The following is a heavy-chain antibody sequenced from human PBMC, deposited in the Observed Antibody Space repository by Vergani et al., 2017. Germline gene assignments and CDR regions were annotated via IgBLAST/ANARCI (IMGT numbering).Heavy chain of an antibody. J-gene: IGHJ3*02. CDR2: IIPILGIA. Sequence: QVQLVQSGAEVKKPGSSVKVSCKASGGPFSSYAISWVRQAPGQGLEWLGRIIPILGIANYAQKFQGRVTITADKSTSSAYMELSSLRSEDTAVYYCARDRSGHAFDIWGQGTMVTVSS. CDR3: ARDRSGHAFDI. D-gene: IGHD3-3*01. CDR1: GGPFSSYA. V-gene: IGHV1-69*04.